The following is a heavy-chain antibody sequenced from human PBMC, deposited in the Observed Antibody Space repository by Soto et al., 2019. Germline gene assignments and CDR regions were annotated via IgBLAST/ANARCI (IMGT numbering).Heavy chain of an antibody. V-gene: IGHV1-69*01. Sequence: QVQLVQSGAEVKKPGSSVKVSCKASGGTFSSYAISWVRQAPRQGLEWMGGIIPIFGTANYAQKFQGRVTITADESTSTAYMELSSLRSEDTAVYYCARGRYYDFCSGYDAFDIWGQGTMVTVSS. D-gene: IGHD3-3*01. CDR2: IIPIFGTA. CDR1: GGTFSSYA. CDR3: ARGRYYDFCSGYDAFDI. J-gene: IGHJ3*02.